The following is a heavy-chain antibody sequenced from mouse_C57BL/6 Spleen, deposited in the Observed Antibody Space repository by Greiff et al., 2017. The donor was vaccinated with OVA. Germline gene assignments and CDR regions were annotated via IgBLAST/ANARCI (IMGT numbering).Heavy chain of an antibody. CDR1: GYTFTSYW. V-gene: IGHV1-55*01. CDR2: IYPGSGST. Sequence: QVQLQQPGAELVKPGASVKMSCKASGYTFTSYWITWVKQRPGQGLEWIGDIYPGSGSTNYNEKFKSKATLTVDTSSSTAYMQLSGLTSEDSAVYYCERADGYYPFYYFDYWGQGTTLTVSS. J-gene: IGHJ2*01. CDR3: ERADGYYPFYYFDY. D-gene: IGHD2-3*01.